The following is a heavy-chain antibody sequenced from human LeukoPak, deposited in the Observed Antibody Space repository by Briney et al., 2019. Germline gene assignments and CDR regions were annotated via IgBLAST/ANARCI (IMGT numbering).Heavy chain of an antibody. CDR2: IYYSGST. Sequence: PSETLSLTCAVSGGSISSGGYSWSWIRQPPGKGLEWIGYIYYSGSTYHNPSLKSRVTISLDTSKNQFSLKLSSVTAADTAVYYCARVKRSAHFDPWGQGTLVTVSS. CDR3: ARVKRSAHFDP. V-gene: IGHV4-30-4*07. J-gene: IGHJ5*02. D-gene: IGHD2-15*01. CDR1: GGSISSGGYS.